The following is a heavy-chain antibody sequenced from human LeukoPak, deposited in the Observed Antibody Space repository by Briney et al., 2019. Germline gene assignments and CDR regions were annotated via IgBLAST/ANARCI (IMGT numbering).Heavy chain of an antibody. CDR3: AKAPDYGDYLNWFDP. V-gene: IGHV3-15*07. Sequence: PGGSLRLSCAASGFIFSNAWMNWVRQAPGKGLEWVGHIKSKTDGGTTDYAAPVKGRFTISRDDSKNTLYLQMNSLRAEDTAVYYCAKAPDYGDYLNWFDPWGQGTLVTASS. D-gene: IGHD4-17*01. CDR2: IKSKTDGGTT. J-gene: IGHJ5*02. CDR1: GFIFSNAW.